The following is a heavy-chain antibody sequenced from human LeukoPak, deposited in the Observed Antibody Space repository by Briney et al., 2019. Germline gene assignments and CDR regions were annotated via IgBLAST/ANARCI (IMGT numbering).Heavy chain of an antibody. V-gene: IGHV4-59*01. D-gene: IGHD6-13*01. CDR3: ARGGIAAAGIPLRI. CDR1: GDSISSYY. Sequence: SETLSLTCTISGDSISSYYWSWIRQPPGKGLEWIGYIYYSGSTNYNPSLKSRVTISVDTSKNQFSLKLSSVTAADTAVYYCARGGIAAAGIPLRIWGQGTMVTVSS. CDR2: IYYSGST. J-gene: IGHJ3*02.